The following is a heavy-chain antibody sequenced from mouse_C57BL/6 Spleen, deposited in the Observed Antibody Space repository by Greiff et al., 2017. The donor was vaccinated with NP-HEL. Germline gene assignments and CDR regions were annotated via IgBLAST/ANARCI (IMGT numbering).Heavy chain of an antibody. CDR1: GFTFSSYG. CDR2: ISSGGSYT. Sequence: EVMLVESGGDLVKPGGSLKLSCAASGFTFSSYGMSWVRQTPDKRLEWVATISSGGSYTYYPDSVKGRFTISRDNAKNTLYLQMSSLKSEDTAMYYCARQPGSSYWYFDVWGTGTTVTVSS. J-gene: IGHJ1*03. CDR3: ARQPGSSYWYFDV. V-gene: IGHV5-6*01. D-gene: IGHD1-1*01.